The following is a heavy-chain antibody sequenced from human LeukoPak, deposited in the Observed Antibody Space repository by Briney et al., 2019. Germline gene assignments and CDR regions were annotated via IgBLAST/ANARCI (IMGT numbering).Heavy chain of an antibody. CDR1: GGSISSYY. Sequence: PSETLSLTCTVSGGSISSYYWSWIRQPPGKGLEWVAYIYYSGNTNYNPSLKSRVTISVDTSKNQFSLKLSSVTAADTAVYYCARELPSTYYDFWSGPAYFDYWGQGTLVTVSS. V-gene: IGHV4-59*12. J-gene: IGHJ4*02. D-gene: IGHD3-3*01. CDR3: ARELPSTYYDFWSGPAYFDY. CDR2: IYYSGNT.